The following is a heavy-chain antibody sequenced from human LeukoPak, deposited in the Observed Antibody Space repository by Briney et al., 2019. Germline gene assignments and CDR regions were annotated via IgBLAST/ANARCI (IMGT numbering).Heavy chain of an antibody. D-gene: IGHD6-13*01. CDR2: INHSGST. J-gene: IGHJ4*02. Sequence: PSETLSLTCAVYGGSFSGYYWSWIRQPPGKGLEWIGEINHSGSTNYNPSLKSRVTISVATSKNQFSLNLSSVTAADTAVYYCARGIADPYSFDSWGQGTLVTVSS. CDR3: ARGIADPYSFDS. CDR1: GGSFSGYY. V-gene: IGHV4-34*01.